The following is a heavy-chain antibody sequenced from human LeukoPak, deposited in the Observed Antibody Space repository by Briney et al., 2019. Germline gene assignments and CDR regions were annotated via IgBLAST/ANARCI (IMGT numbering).Heavy chain of an antibody. V-gene: IGHV1-18*01. J-gene: IGHJ3*01. CDR1: DYTFITYG. CDR3: ARDRSEHYDRSAYSWNDAFDL. Sequence: AASVKVSCKASDYTFITYGLSWVRQAPGQGLEWMGWINTYNGNTNYAQKLQGRVTMTTDTSTNTAYMELRSLRSDDTAVYYCARDRSEHYDRSAYSWNDAFDLWGQGTMVTVSS. D-gene: IGHD3-22*01. CDR2: INTYNGNT.